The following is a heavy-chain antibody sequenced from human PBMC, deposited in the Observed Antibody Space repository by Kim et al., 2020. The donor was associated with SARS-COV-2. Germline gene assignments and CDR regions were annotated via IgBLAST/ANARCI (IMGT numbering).Heavy chain of an antibody. V-gene: IGHV4-34*01. CDR2: INHSGST. D-gene: IGHD4-17*01. CDR1: GGSFSGYY. J-gene: IGHJ4*02. CDR3: ARTKMTTVTRFDY. Sequence: SETLSLTCAVYGGSFSGYYWSWIRQPPGKGLEWIGEINHSGSTNYNPSLKSRVTISVDTSKNQFSLKLSSVTAADTAVYYCARTKMTTVTRFDYWGQGTL.